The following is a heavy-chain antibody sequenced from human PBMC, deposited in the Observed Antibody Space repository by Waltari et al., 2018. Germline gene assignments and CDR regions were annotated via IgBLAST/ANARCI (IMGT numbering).Heavy chain of an antibody. CDR1: GGSISSYY. Sequence: QVQLQESGPGLVKPSETLSLTCTVSGGSISSYYWSWIRQPPGKGLEWIGYIYYSGSTNYNPSHKSRVTISVDTSKNQFSLKLSSVTAADTAVYYCAGAGRGIAARPEVDWFDPWGQGTLVTVSS. CDR3: AGAGRGIAARPEVDWFDP. CDR2: IYYSGST. V-gene: IGHV4-59*01. J-gene: IGHJ5*02. D-gene: IGHD6-6*01.